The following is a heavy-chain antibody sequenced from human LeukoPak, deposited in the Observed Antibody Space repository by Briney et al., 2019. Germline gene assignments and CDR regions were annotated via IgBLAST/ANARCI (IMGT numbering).Heavy chain of an antibody. J-gene: IGHJ4*02. CDR2: INHSGST. D-gene: IGHD5-12*01. CDR3: ARDGGLRRKKYYFDY. V-gene: IGHV4-34*01. Sequence: SETLSLTCAVYGGSFSGYYWSWIRQPPGKGLEWIGEINHSGSTNYNPSLKSRVTISVDTPKNQFSLKLSSVTAADTAVYYCARDGGLRRKKYYFDYWGQGTLVTVSS. CDR1: GGSFSGYY.